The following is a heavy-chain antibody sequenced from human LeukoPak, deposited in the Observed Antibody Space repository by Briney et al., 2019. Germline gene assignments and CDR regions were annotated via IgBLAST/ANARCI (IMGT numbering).Heavy chain of an antibody. D-gene: IGHD3-22*01. CDR1: GFTFSSYA. Sequence: GGSLRLSCAASGFTFSSYAMHWVRQAPGKGLEWVAVISYDGSNKYYADSVKGRFTISRDNSKNTLYLQMNSLRAEDTAVYYCAKDRQYYYDSSGYSDYYFDYWGQGTLVTVSS. V-gene: IGHV3-30-3*01. J-gene: IGHJ4*02. CDR3: AKDRQYYYDSSGYSDYYFDY. CDR2: ISYDGSNK.